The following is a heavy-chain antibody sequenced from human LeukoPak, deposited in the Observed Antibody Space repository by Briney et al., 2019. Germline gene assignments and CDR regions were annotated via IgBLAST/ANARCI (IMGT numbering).Heavy chain of an antibody. D-gene: IGHD2-21*01. J-gene: IGHJ5*02. CDR1: GFTVSSNY. Sequence: PGGSLRLSCAASGFTVSSNYMSWVRQAPGKGLEWVSVIYSGGSTYYADSVKGRFTISRHNSKNTLYLQMNSLRAEDTAVYYCARVVAPTYCLAWFDPWGQGTLVTVSS. V-gene: IGHV3-53*04. CDR2: IYSGGST. CDR3: ARVVAPTYCLAWFDP.